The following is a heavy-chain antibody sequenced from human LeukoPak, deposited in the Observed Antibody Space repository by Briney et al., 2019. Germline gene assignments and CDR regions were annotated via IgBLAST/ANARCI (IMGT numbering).Heavy chain of an antibody. D-gene: IGHD4-17*01. CDR1: GFTFSSYW. Sequence: GGSLRLSCVASGFTFSSYWMHWVRQAPGKGLVWVSRINNNGGTTSYADSVKGRFTVSRDNAKNTLYLQMNTLSAEDTAVYYCASGDGDFGDPFDYWGQGTLVTVSS. V-gene: IGHV3-74*01. CDR2: INNNGGTT. CDR3: ASGDGDFGDPFDY. J-gene: IGHJ4*02.